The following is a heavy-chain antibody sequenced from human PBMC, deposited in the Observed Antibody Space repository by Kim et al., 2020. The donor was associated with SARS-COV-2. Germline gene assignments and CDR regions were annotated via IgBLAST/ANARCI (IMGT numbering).Heavy chain of an antibody. D-gene: IGHD1-26*01. CDR3: AVAVIAGATPNYDY. Sequence: YAQKLQGRVTMTRDTSFRTVYMELSRLTSDDTAMYYCAVAVIAGATPNYDYWGQGTLVTVSS. J-gene: IGHJ4*02. V-gene: IGHV1-2*02.